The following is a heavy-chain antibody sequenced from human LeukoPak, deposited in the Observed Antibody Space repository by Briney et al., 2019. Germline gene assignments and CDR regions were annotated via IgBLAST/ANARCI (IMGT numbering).Heavy chain of an antibody. CDR3: AADGRGRASGSYYINDAFDI. V-gene: IGHV1-58*02. J-gene: IGHJ3*02. Sequence: GTSVKVSCKASGLTLTSSAMQWVRQARGQRLEWIGWIVVGSGNTNYAQKFQERVTITRDMSTSTAYMELSSLRSEDTAVYYCAADGRGRASGSYYINDAFDIWGQGTMVIVS. CDR2: IVVGSGNT. CDR1: GLTLTSSA. D-gene: IGHD3-10*01.